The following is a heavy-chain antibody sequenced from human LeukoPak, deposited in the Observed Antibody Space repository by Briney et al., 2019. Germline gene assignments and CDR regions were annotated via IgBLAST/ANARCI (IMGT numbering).Heavy chain of an antibody. CDR2: IWYDGSNK. V-gene: IGHV3-33*08. CDR3: ARDQKVTTWYYYYGMDV. Sequence: GGSLRLSCSASGFTFNSYGMHWVRQAPGKGLEWVAVIWYDGSNKYYADSVKGRFTISRDNSKNTLYLQMNSLRAEDTAVTYYARDQKVTTWYYYYGMDVWGQGTTVTVSS. D-gene: IGHD4-17*01. J-gene: IGHJ6*02. CDR1: GFTFNSYG.